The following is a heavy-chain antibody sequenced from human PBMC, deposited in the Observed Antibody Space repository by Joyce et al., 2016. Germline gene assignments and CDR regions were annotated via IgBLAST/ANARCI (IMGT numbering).Heavy chain of an antibody. J-gene: IGHJ3*01. CDR3: VTGLCIGTACHWDDAFDV. Sequence: EVQLVESGGGLVKPGGSLRLSCAASGSSFRNAWVTWVRQGRGKGLAWFGRVKSKRQGGTTDYAAPVKGRFTISRDDSRDTEYLQMNSLKSEDTGVYFCVTGLCIGTACHWDDAFDVWGQGTMVIVSS. CDR2: VKSKRQGGTT. V-gene: IGHV3-15*01. CDR1: GSSFRNAW. D-gene: IGHD2-2*01.